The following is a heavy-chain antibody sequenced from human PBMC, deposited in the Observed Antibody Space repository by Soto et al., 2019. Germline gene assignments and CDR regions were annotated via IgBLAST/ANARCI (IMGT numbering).Heavy chain of an antibody. D-gene: IGHD3-16*01. CDR2: INPKSGAT. V-gene: IGHV1-2*02. CDR3: VYYCAKEKFTLRLGMDV. Sequence: ASVKVSCKASGYRFTGYGLHWVRQAPGQGLQWMGWINPKSGATDYAQKFQGRVTMTREMSTNTAYLELSGLRSDDTADDTAVYYCAKEKFTLRLGMDVWGQGTTVTVSS. CDR1: GYRFTGYG. J-gene: IGHJ6*02.